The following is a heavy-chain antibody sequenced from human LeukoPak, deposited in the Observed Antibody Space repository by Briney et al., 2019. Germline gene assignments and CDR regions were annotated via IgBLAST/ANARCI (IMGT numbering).Heavy chain of an antibody. CDR2: INPSGGST. CDR3: ARIRDGYNDAYDI. CDR1: GYVFTGYY. J-gene: IGHJ3*02. Sequence: ASVKISCKASGYVFTGYYMHWVRQAPGQGLEWMGIINPSGGSTTYAQKFQGRVTMTRDTSASTVYMELSSLRSEDTAIYYCARIRDGYNDAYDIWGQGTVVTVPS. V-gene: IGHV1-46*01. D-gene: IGHD5-24*01.